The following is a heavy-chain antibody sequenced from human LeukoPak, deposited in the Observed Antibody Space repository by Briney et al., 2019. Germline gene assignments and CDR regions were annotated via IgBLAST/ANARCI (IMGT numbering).Heavy chain of an antibody. CDR1: GGSISSGSYY. Sequence: PSQTLSLTCTVSGGSISSGSYYWSWIRQPAGKGLEWIGRIYTSGSTNYNPSLKSRVTISVDTSKNQFSLKLSSVTAADTAVYYCARGVGSKYYYGSGTYFYFDYWGQGALVTVSS. CDR3: ARGVGSKYYYGSGTYFYFDY. CDR2: IYTSGST. D-gene: IGHD3-10*01. V-gene: IGHV4-61*02. J-gene: IGHJ4*02.